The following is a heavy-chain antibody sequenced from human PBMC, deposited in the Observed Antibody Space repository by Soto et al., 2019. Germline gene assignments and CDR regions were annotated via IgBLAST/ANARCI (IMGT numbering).Heavy chain of an antibody. D-gene: IGHD3-10*01. J-gene: IGHJ4*02. V-gene: IGHV4-39*01. CDR1: GGSISSSSYY. CDR3: ASLTDWGSGNS. CDR2: IYYSGST. Sequence: QLQLQESGPGLVKPSETLSLTCTVSGGSISSSSYYWGWIRQPPGKGLEWIGSIYYSGSTYYNPTRKSRVTISGDTSHNPFALKMTSVTAADTAVYCCASLTDWGSGNSWGQGTLVTVSS.